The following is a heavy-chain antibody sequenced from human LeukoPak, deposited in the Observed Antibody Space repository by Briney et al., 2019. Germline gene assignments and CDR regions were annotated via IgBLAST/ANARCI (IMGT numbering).Heavy chain of an antibody. Sequence: GGSLRLSCAASGFTFSSYEMNWVRQAPGKGLEWVSYISSSGSTIYYADSVKGRFTISRDNAKNTLYLQMNSLRAEDTAVYYCARVALDSSSSDYWGRGTLVTVSS. CDR3: ARVALDSSSSDY. J-gene: IGHJ4*02. V-gene: IGHV3-48*03. CDR2: ISSSGSTI. CDR1: GFTFSSYE. D-gene: IGHD6-6*01.